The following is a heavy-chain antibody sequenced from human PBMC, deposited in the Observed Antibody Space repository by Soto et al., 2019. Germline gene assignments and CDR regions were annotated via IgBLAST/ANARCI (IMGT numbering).Heavy chain of an antibody. Sequence: QVQLVQSGAAVKKPGSSVKVSCKASGGTFSSYTISWVRQAPGQGLEWMGRIIPILGIANYAQKFQGRVTITADKSTSTAYMELSSLRSEDTAVYYCASLMSSGYYYGMDVWGQGTTGTVSS. V-gene: IGHV1-69*02. CDR1: GGTFSSYT. CDR2: IIPILGIA. J-gene: IGHJ6*02. D-gene: IGHD3-10*01. CDR3: ASLMSSGYYYGMDV.